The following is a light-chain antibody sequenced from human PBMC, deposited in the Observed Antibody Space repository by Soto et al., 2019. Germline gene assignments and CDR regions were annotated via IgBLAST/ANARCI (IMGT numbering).Light chain of an antibody. Sequence: QSVLTQPASVSGSPGQSITISCTGTSSDVGGYNYVSWYQQLPGKAPELMIYEVTNRPSGVSNRFSGSKSGNTASLTISGLQAEDEADYYCSSYRRSSTLVFGGGTKLTVL. CDR1: SSDVGGYNY. CDR3: SSYRRSSTLV. CDR2: EVT. V-gene: IGLV2-14*01. J-gene: IGLJ2*01.